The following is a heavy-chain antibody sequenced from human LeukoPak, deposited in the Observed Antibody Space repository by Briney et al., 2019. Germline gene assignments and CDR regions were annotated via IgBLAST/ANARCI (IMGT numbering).Heavy chain of an antibody. J-gene: IGHJ6*03. V-gene: IGHV4-39*01. CDR1: GGSISSSSYY. D-gene: IGHD6-6*01. Sequence: SETLSLTCTVSGGSISSSSYYWGWIRQPPGKGLEWIGSIYYSGSTYYNPSLKSRVTISVDTSKNQLSLKLSSVTAADTAVYYCASPRYSSSSVEYYYYMHVWGKGTTVTVSS. CDR3: ASPRYSSSSVEYYYYMHV. CDR2: IYYSGST.